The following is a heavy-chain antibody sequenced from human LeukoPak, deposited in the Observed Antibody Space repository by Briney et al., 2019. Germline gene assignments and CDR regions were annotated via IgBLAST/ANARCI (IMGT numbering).Heavy chain of an antibody. CDR2: IYYSGST. D-gene: IGHD3-22*01. J-gene: IGHJ6*02. Sequence: SETLSLTCTVSGGSLSSYYWSWIRQPPGKGLEWIGYIYYSGSTNYNPSLKSRVTISVDTSKNQFSLKLSSVTAADTAVYYCARDRYYYDSSGYQADPYYYYGMDVWGQGTTVTVSS. V-gene: IGHV4-59*01. CDR1: GGSLSSYY. CDR3: ARDRYYYDSSGYQADPYYYYGMDV.